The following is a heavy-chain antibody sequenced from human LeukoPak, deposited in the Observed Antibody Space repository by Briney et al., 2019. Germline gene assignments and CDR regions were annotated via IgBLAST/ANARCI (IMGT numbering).Heavy chain of an antibody. CDR2: IYYSGST. J-gene: IGHJ5*02. D-gene: IGHD6-19*01. CDR3: ARGNPGLYIAVGGNWFDP. V-gene: IGHV4-39*07. Sequence: ASETLSLTCTVSGGSISSSSYYWGWIRQPPGKGLEWIGSIYYSGSTYYNPSLKSRVTISVDTSKNQFSLKLSSVTAADTAVYYCARGNPGLYIAVGGNWFDPWGQGTLVTVSS. CDR1: GGSISSSSYY.